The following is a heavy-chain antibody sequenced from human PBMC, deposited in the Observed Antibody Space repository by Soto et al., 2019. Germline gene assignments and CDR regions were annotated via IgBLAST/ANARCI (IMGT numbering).Heavy chain of an antibody. CDR3: AKIGDMTTITPGAFDI. CDR1: GGSVSTRGDH. J-gene: IGHJ3*02. Sequence: KPSETLSLTCTVSGGSVSTRGDHWAWIRQPPGKGLEWIGLIYYTGSTHYTPSLKSRVTISVDTSRNQFSLNLNSMTAADTAMYYCAKIGDMTTITPGAFDIWGQGTLVTVSS. CDR2: IYYTGST. V-gene: IGHV4-39*01. D-gene: IGHD3-10*01.